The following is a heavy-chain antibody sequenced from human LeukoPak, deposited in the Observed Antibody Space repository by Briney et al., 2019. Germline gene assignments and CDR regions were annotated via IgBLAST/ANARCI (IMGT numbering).Heavy chain of an antibody. Sequence: SETLSLTCAVYGGSFSGYYWSWIRQPPGKGLEWIGEINHSGSTYYNPSLKSRVTISVDRSKNQFALKLTAVTAADTAVYYCARGAYGDYVYGDYFDYWGQGTLVTVSS. V-gene: IGHV4-34*01. CDR1: GGSFSGYY. CDR2: INHSGST. J-gene: IGHJ4*02. D-gene: IGHD4-17*01. CDR3: ARGAYGDYVYGDYFDY.